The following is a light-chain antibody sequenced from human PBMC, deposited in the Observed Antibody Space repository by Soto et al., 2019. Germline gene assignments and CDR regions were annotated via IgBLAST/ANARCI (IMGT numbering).Light chain of an antibody. CDR1: SSDVGGYNY. V-gene: IGLV2-14*01. Sequence: QSALTQPASVSGSPGQSITISCIGTSSDVGGYNYVSWYQQHPGKAPKLMIYEVSNRPSGVSNRFSGSKSGNTASLTISGLQAEDEADYYCSSYTSSSFLVFGGGTKLTVL. CDR2: EVS. J-gene: IGLJ3*02. CDR3: SSYTSSSFLV.